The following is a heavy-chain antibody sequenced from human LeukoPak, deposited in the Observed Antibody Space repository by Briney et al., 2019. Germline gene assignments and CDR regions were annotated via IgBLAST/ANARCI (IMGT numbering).Heavy chain of an antibody. V-gene: IGHV1-18*01. D-gene: IGHD2-2*01. Sequence: GASVKVSCKASGYTFTSYGISWVRQAPGQGLEWMGWISAYSGNTNYAQKLQGRVTMTTDTSTSTAYMELRSLRSDDTAVYYCASGSTSKYYYYYMDVWGKGTTVTVSS. J-gene: IGHJ6*03. CDR1: GYTFTSYG. CDR3: ASGSTSKYYYYYMDV. CDR2: ISAYSGNT.